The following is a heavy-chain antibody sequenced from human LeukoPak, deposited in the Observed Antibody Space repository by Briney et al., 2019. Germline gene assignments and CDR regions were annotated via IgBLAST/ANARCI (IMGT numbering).Heavy chain of an antibody. CDR2: ISSNGGTT. D-gene: IGHD5-18*01. Sequence: PGGSLRLSCAASGFTFSNYAMHWVRQAPGKGLEYVSGISSNGGTTYYADSVKGRFTISRDNSKNTLYLQMNSLRAEDTAVYYCAKQDGVQLWLLFESWGQGSLVTVSS. V-gene: IGHV3-64*02. CDR3: AKQDGVQLWLLFES. J-gene: IGHJ4*02. CDR1: GFTFSNYA.